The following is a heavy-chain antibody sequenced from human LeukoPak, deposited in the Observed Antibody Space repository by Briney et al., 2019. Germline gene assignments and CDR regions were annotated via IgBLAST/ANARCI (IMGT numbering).Heavy chain of an antibody. J-gene: IGHJ3*02. Sequence: GESLKISFKGSGYTFTNYWIGWVRPMPGKGMEYMGIIYPRDSDTRYSPSFEGQVTISADKSISTAYLQWSSLKASDTAMYFCARKFCSSTTCYVAFDMWGQGTMVTVSS. CDR1: GYTFTNYW. CDR2: IYPRDSDT. CDR3: ARKFCSSTTCYVAFDM. D-gene: IGHD2-2*01. V-gene: IGHV5-51*01.